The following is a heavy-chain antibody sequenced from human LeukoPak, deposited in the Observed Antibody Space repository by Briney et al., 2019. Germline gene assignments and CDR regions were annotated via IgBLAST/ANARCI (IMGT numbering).Heavy chain of an antibody. CDR1: GGSISSSTYY. J-gene: IGHJ4*02. CDR2: IYYSGST. D-gene: IGHD6-13*01. V-gene: IGHV4-39*01. CDR3: ARRYSYSTLPDY. Sequence: SETLSLTCTVSGGSISSSTYYWGWIRQPPGKGLEWIGSIYYSGSTYYNPSLKSRVTISVDTSKNQFSLRLSSVTAADTAVYYCARRYSYSTLPDYWGQGTLVTVSS.